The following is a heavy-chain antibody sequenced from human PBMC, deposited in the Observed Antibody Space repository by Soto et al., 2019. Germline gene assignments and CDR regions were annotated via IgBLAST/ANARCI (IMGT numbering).Heavy chain of an antibody. Sequence: PGESLKISCKASGYSFHTYWIGWVRQMPGKGLEWMGIIYPGDSDTRYSPSFQGQVTVSADKSISTAYLQWSSLKASDTAIYYCARPDSSGWWRYWGQGTLVTVSS. J-gene: IGHJ4*02. V-gene: IGHV5-51*01. CDR3: ARPDSSGWWRY. CDR2: IYPGDSDT. CDR1: GYSFHTYW. D-gene: IGHD6-19*01.